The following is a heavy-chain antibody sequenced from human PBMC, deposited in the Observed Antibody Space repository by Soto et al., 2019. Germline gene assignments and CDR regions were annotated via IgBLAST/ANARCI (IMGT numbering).Heavy chain of an antibody. CDR1: GGSISSGGYY. CDR2: IYYSGST. J-gene: IGHJ6*02. Sequence: PSETLSLTCTVSGGSISSGGYYWSWIRQHPGKGLEWIGYIYYSGSTYYNPSLKSRVTISVDTSKNQFSLKLSSVTAADTAVYYCARDASDYDILTGYRDPYYYYGMDVWGQGTTVTVSS. CDR3: ARDASDYDILTGYRDPYYYYGMDV. V-gene: IGHV4-31*03. D-gene: IGHD3-9*01.